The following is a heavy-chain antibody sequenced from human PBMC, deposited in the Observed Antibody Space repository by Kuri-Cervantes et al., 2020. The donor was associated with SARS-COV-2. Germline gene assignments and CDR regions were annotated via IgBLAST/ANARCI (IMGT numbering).Heavy chain of an antibody. CDR2: ISGSGGST. J-gene: IGHJ4*02. CDR3: AKVPGLVGATRRYFDY. Sequence: GESLKISCAASGFTFSSYAMSWVRQAPGKGLEWVSAISGSGGSTYYADSVKGRFTISRDNSKNTLYLQMNSLRAEDTAVYYCAKVPGLVGATRRYFDYWGQGTLVTVSS. V-gene: IGHV3-23*01. D-gene: IGHD1-26*01. CDR1: GFTFSSYA.